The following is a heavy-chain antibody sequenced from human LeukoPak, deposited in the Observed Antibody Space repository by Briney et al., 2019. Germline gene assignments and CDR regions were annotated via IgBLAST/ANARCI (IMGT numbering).Heavy chain of an antibody. Sequence: PSETLSLTCAVYGGSFSGYYWSWIRQPPGKGLEWIGEINHSGSTNYNPSLKSRVTISVDTSKNQFSLKLSSVTAADTAVYYCARDGGDDYDFWSGYPNYYYMDVWGKGTTVTVSS. J-gene: IGHJ6*03. CDR1: GGSFSGYY. D-gene: IGHD3-3*01. CDR2: INHSGST. CDR3: ARDGGDDYDFWSGYPNYYYMDV. V-gene: IGHV4-34*01.